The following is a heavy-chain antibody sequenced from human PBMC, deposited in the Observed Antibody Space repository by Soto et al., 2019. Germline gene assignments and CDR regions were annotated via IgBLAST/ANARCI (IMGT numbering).Heavy chain of an antibody. CDR3: GKGILSSEIAYYHYGMDV. Sequence: PGGSLSLSCAASGFTFSGYARTWVRPAPGRGLEWISGINGSGNRTYYADSVKGRFTISRDNSKNTLYLQMNSLRVDDTAVYYCGKGILSSEIAYYHYGMDVWGQGTTVTVSS. CDR2: INGSGNRT. D-gene: IGHD3-10*01. J-gene: IGHJ6*02. V-gene: IGHV3-23*01. CDR1: GFTFSGYA.